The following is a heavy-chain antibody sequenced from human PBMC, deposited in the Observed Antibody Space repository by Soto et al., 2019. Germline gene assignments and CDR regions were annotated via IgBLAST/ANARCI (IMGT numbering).Heavy chain of an antibody. CDR1: GFGFSVYA. J-gene: IGHJ4*02. CDR3: AKGYYGSGSPYFDY. D-gene: IGHD3-10*01. Sequence: GGSLRLSCAASGFGFSVYAMNWVRQAPGKGLEWISTISGGGGSTYYADSVKGRFTISRDSSKNTLFPQMNSLRAEDTALYYCAKGYYGSGSPYFDYWGQGSLVTVSS. CDR2: ISGGGGST. V-gene: IGHV3-23*01.